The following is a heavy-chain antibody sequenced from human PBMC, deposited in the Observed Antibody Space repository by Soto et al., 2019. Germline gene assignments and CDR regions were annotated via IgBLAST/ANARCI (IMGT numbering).Heavy chain of an antibody. CDR2: IIPIFGTA. V-gene: IGHV1-69*13. D-gene: IGHD2-2*02. Sequence: SVKVSCKASGGTFSSYAISWVRQAPGQGLEWMGGIIPIFGTANYAQKFQGRVTITADESTSTAYMELSSLRSEDTAVYYCAGTLRLGYCSSTSCYTGGYYYYGMDVWGQGTTVTVSS. J-gene: IGHJ6*02. CDR3: AGTLRLGYCSSTSCYTGGYYYYGMDV. CDR1: GGTFSSYA.